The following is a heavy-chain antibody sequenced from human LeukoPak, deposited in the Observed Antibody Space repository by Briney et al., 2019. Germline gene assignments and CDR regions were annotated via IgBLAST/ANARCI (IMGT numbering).Heavy chain of an antibody. Sequence: GGSLRLACAASGFTFSSYAMSWVRQAPGKGLEWVSAMSGSGGSTYYADSVKGRFTISRDNSKNTLYLQMNSMRAEDTAVYYCARGVNYFDYWGQGTLVTVSS. CDR3: ARGVNYFDY. V-gene: IGHV3-23*01. CDR2: MSGSGGST. J-gene: IGHJ4*02. CDR1: GFTFSSYA.